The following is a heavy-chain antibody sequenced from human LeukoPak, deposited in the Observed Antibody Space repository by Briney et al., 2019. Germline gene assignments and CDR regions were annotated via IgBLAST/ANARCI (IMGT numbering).Heavy chain of an antibody. J-gene: IGHJ4*02. D-gene: IGHD2-15*01. CDR3: ATHYGVAANYFDY. CDR2: ISGSGGRT. CDR1: GFTFSSYA. Sequence: GGSLRLSCAASGFTFSSYAMSWVRQAPGKGLEWASSISGSGGRTYYADSVKGRFTISRDNSKNTLYLQMNSLRAEDTAVYYCATHYGVAANYFDYWGQGTLVTVSS. V-gene: IGHV3-23*01.